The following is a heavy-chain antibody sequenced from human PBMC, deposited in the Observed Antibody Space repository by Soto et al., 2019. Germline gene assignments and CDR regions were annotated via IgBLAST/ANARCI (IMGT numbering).Heavy chain of an antibody. J-gene: IGHJ4*02. CDR3: VRELGLAY. V-gene: IGHV3-7*03. CDR1: GFTLSNYW. Sequence: PGGSLRLSCAASGFTLSNYWMTWVRQAPGKGLEWVANINKDGSQKNYVDSVKGRFTIARDNGQNSLSLQINSLRVKDTAVYYCVRELGLAYWGQGALVTVSS. CDR2: INKDGSQK. D-gene: IGHD7-27*01.